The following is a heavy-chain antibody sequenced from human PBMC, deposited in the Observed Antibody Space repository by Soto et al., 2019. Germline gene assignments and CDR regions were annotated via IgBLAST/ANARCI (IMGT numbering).Heavy chain of an antibody. D-gene: IGHD3-16*01. CDR2: ITPIFGTA. J-gene: IGHJ6*02. V-gene: IGHV1-69*06. Sequence: SVKVSCKASGGTFSSYAISWVRQAPGQGLEWMGGITPIFGTANYAQKFQGRVTITADKSTSTAYMELSSLRSEDTAVYYCASTRGYYYYYGMDVWGQGTTVTVS. CDR3: ASTRGYYYYYGMDV. CDR1: GGTFSSYA.